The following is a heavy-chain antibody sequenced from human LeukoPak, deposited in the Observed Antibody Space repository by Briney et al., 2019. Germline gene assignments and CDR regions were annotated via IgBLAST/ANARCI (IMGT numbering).Heavy chain of an antibody. CDR1: GFTFSIYA. CDR3: AKDSSSSPHWFDP. D-gene: IGHD6-6*01. CDR2: LSGIGDST. V-gene: IGHV3-23*01. J-gene: IGHJ5*02. Sequence: GGSLRLSCAASGFTFSIYAMSWVRQAPGKGLEWVSTLSGIGDSTYYADSVKGRFIISRDNSKNTLYLQMNSLRADDTAVYYCAKDSSSSPHWFDPWGQGTLVTVSS.